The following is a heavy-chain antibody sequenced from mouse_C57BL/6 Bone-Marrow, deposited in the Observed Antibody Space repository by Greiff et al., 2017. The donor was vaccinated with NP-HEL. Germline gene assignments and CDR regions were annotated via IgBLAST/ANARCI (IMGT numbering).Heavy chain of an antibody. CDR2: INPNNGGT. V-gene: IGHV1-18*01. CDR1: GYTFTDYN. D-gene: IGHD2-2*01. Sequence: EVQLQQSGPELVKPGASVKIPCKASGYTFTDYNMAWVKQSHGKSLEWIGDINPNNGGTIYNQKFKGKATLTVDKSSSTAYMELRSLTSEDTAVYYCARGALLWLRRDYAMDYWGQGTSVTVSS. J-gene: IGHJ4*01. CDR3: ARGALLWLRRDYAMDY.